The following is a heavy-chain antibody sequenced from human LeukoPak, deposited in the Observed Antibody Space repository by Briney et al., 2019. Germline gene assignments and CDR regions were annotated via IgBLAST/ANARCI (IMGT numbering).Heavy chain of an antibody. Sequence: SQTLSLTCAISGDSVSSNSAAWNWIRQSPWRGLEWLGRTYYRSKWYNDYAVSVKSRITINPDTSKNQFSLQLNSVTPEDTAVYYCARDPRIAAAVPRGALDIWGQGTMVTVSS. CDR2: TYYRSKWYN. V-gene: IGHV6-1*01. CDR1: GDSVSSNSAA. D-gene: IGHD6-13*01. CDR3: ARDPRIAAAVPRGALDI. J-gene: IGHJ3*02.